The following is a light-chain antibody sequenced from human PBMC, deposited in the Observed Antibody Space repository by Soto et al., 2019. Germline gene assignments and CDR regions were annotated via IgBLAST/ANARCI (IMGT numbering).Light chain of an antibody. CDR3: QQYGSSPFT. Sequence: EIVLTQSPGTLSLSPGERATLSCRASQSVSSSYLAWYQQKPGQAPRLLIYGASSRATGIPDRFSGSGSGKDLNLTISRLETEDFAVYYCQQYGSSPFTFGPGTKVDIK. V-gene: IGKV3-20*01. CDR2: GAS. J-gene: IGKJ3*01. CDR1: QSVSSSY.